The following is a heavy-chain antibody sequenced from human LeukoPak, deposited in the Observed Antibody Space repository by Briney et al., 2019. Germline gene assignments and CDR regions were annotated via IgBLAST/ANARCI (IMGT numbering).Heavy chain of an antibody. J-gene: IGHJ4*02. CDR1: GYTFTGYY. CDR3: ATSDYSSSSEYYFDY. Sequence: ASVKVSCKASGYTFTGYYMHCVRQAPGQGLEWMGRINPNSGGTNYAQKFQGRVTMTRDTSISTAYMELSRLRSDDTAVYYCATSDYSSSSEYYFDYWGQGTLVTVSS. CDR2: INPNSGGT. V-gene: IGHV1-2*06. D-gene: IGHD6-6*01.